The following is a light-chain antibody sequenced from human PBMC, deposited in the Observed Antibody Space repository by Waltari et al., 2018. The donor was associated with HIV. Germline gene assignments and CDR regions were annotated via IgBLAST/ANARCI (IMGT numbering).Light chain of an antibody. CDR1: SSDVGGYNY. J-gene: IGLJ2*01. V-gene: IGLV2-14*01. CDR2: EVS. Sequence: QSALTQPASVSGSPGQSITISCTGTSSDVGGYNYVSWYQQHPGKAPKHMIYEVSNRPSGVSDRFSGSKSGNTASLTISGLQAADEGDYYCSSYTSSTILAFGEGTKLTVL. CDR3: SSYTSSTILA.